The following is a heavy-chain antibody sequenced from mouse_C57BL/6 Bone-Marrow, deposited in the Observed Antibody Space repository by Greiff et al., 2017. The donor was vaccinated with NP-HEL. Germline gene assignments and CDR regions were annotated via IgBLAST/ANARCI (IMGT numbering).Heavy chain of an antibody. Sequence: EVKVEESGGGLVQPGGSMKLSCVASGFTFSNYWMNWVRQSPEKGLEWVAQIRLKSDNYATHYAESVKGRFTISRDDSKSSVYLQMNNLRAEDTGIYYCTITRDYFDYWGQGTTLTVSS. D-gene: IGHD1-3*01. CDR3: TITRDYFDY. V-gene: IGHV6-3*01. CDR1: GFTFSNYW. J-gene: IGHJ2*01. CDR2: IRLKSDNYAT.